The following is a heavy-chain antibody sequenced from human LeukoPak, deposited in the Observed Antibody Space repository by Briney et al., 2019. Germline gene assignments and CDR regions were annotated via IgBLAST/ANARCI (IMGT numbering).Heavy chain of an antibody. Sequence: GASVKASCKASGYAFTTYDINWVRQATGQGPEWIGWINPNSGNTGYTQNFQGRVTMTRNTSISTAYMELSSLKSEDTAVYYCARGRGSGHKENWFDPWGLGTLVTVSS. CDR1: GYAFTTYD. D-gene: IGHD6-19*01. CDR2: INPNSGNT. CDR3: ARGRGSGHKENWFDP. V-gene: IGHV1-8*01. J-gene: IGHJ5*02.